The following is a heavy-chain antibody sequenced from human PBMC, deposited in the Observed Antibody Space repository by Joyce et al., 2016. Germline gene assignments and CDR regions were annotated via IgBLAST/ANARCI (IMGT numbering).Heavy chain of an antibody. CDR1: GFTFSTYG. J-gene: IGHJ4*02. CDR3: EKSREDIVLMLSAGPLETNDGFDY. Sequence: EVQLLESGGGLVQPGGSLRLSCAASGFTFSTYGMTWVRQAPGMGWEWVSTITGNVGGTHYGDSLKSGSTYYADSVKGRFTISRDNYKNKLYLHMINLRAEDTAVYYCEKSREDIVLMLSAGPLETNDGFDYWGQGTLVTVSS. CDR2: ITGNVGGTHYGDSLKSGST. V-gene: IGHV3-23*01. D-gene: IGHD2-8*01.